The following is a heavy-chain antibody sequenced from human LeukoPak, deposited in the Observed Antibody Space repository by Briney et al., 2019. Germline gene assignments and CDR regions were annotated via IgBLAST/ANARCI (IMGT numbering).Heavy chain of an antibody. CDR3: ARDVGYSSSWRNNYYYYYMDV. V-gene: IGHV4-34*01. Sequence: SETLSLTCAVYGGSFSGYYWRWIRQPPGEGLEWFGEINHSGSTNYNPSLKSRVTISVDTSNNQFSLKLSSVTAADTAVYYCARDVGYSSSWRNNYYYYYMDVWGKGTTVTVSS. CDR1: GGSFSGYY. J-gene: IGHJ6*03. CDR2: INHSGST. D-gene: IGHD6-13*01.